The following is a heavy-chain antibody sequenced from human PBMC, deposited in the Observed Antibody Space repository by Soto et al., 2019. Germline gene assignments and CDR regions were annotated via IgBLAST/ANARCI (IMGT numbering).Heavy chain of an antibody. CDR1: GFSFSDYY. CDR3: ARMGSIAAAGTPDY. D-gene: IGHD6-25*01. V-gene: IGHV3-11*01. Sequence: XGCLRLSCPACGFSFSDYYMSWMRQAPEKGLEWVSYVSGDGGAKSYADSVKGRFSISRDNAKNSLYLLMNSLRAEDTAVYYCARMGSIAAAGTPDYWGQGTLVTVSS. CDR2: VSGDGGAK. J-gene: IGHJ4*02.